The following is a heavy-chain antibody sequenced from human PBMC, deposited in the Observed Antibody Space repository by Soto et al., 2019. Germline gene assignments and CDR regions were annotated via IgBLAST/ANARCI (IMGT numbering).Heavy chain of an antibody. J-gene: IGHJ5*02. Sequence: EVQLLESGGGLVQPGGSLRLSCAASGFTFSSYAMSWVRQAPGKGPEWVSAISGSGGSTYYADSVKGRFTISRDNSKNTLYLQMNSLRAEDTAVYYCAKGAFIVVVVAATNWFDPWGQGTLVTVSS. V-gene: IGHV3-23*01. D-gene: IGHD2-15*01. CDR2: ISGSGGST. CDR1: GFTFSSYA. CDR3: AKGAFIVVVVAATNWFDP.